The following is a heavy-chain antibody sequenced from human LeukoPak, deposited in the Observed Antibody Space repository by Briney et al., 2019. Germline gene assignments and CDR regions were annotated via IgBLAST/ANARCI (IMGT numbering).Heavy chain of an antibody. V-gene: IGHV4-34*01. D-gene: IGHD3-10*01. CDR1: CGSFSGYY. Sequence: ETLSLTCAVYCGSFSGYYWSWIRPPPGKGLEWIGEINHSGSTNYNQSLKSRVTISVDTSKNQFSLKLSSVTAADTAVYYCARHPVLLWFGESGRGFDPCGQGTLVSVSS. J-gene: IGHJ5*02. CDR2: INHSGST. CDR3: ARHPVLLWFGESGRGFDP.